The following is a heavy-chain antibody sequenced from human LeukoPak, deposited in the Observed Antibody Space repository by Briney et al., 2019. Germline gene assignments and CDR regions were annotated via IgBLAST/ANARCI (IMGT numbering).Heavy chain of an antibody. CDR1: GFTFSSYG. J-gene: IGHJ6*02. CDR2: ISYDGSNK. CDR3: AKDRSMYYYYYYGMDV. Sequence: GGSLRLSCAASGFTFSSYGMHWVRQAPGKGLEWVAVISYDGSNKYYADSVKGRFTISRDNSKNTLYLQMNSLRAEDTAVYYCAKDRSMYYYYYYGMDVWGQGTTVTVSS. V-gene: IGHV3-30*18.